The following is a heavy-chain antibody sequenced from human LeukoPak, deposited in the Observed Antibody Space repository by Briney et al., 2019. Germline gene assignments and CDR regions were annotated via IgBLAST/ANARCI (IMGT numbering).Heavy chain of an antibody. Sequence: GGSLRLSCAASGFTFSNYAMSWVRQAPGKGLEWVSTISGRGGSIHYADSVKGRFTISRDNSKNTLYLQMNSLRAEDTAVYYCATDPPYYYDSSGYFGYWGQGTLVTVSS. V-gene: IGHV3-23*01. J-gene: IGHJ4*02. D-gene: IGHD3-22*01. CDR3: ATDPPYYYDSSGYFGY. CDR1: GFTFSNYA. CDR2: ISGRGGSI.